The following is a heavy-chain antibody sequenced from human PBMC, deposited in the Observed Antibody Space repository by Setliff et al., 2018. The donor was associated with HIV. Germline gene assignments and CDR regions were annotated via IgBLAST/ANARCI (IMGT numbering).Heavy chain of an antibody. CDR3: AEGGLGGGDYYFDF. Sequence: ASVKVSCKASGGTFSSYAVSYLRQAPGQGLEWMGGIVPIFGTANYAQKLQGRVTITADESTSTAYMELKSLRSEDTAVYYCAEGGLGGGDYYFDFWGQGTLVTVSS. D-gene: IGHD2-21*02. CDR2: IVPIFGTA. J-gene: IGHJ4*02. CDR1: GGTFSSYA. V-gene: IGHV1-69*13.